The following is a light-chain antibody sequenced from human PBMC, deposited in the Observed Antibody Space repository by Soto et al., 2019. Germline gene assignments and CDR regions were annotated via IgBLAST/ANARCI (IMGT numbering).Light chain of an antibody. CDR2: AAS. CDR3: QQSDSKPYT. J-gene: IGKJ2*01. Sequence: DIQMTQSPSSLSASVGDRVTISCRASQSISTYLNWYQQKPGKAPKLLIYAASSLQSGVPSRFSGSGSGTDFTLTVSSLQPEDFATYYCQQSDSKPYTFGQGTKLEIK. V-gene: IGKV1-39*01. CDR1: QSISTY.